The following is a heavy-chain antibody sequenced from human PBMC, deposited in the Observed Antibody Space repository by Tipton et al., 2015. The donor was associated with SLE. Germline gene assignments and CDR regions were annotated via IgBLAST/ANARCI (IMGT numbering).Heavy chain of an antibody. CDR1: GGSITTKNCY. J-gene: IGHJ4*02. V-gene: IGHV4-39*07. D-gene: IGHD1-26*01. CDR3: ARLSPDVRELPHFFDV. Sequence: TLSLTCTVSGGSITTKNCYWVWFRQPPGKGLEWIGTMSYSGSTYYNVSLDSRVTISPDTSKSQFSLRLSAVTAADTAVYYCARLSPDVRELPHFFDVWGQGTLVTVSS. CDR2: MSYSGST.